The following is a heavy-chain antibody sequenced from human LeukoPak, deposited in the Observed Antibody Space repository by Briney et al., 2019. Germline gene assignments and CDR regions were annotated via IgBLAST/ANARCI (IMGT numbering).Heavy chain of an antibody. J-gene: IGHJ4*02. CDR3: ARGYDYGDYVGDFDY. CDR1: GYIFTSYP. CDR2: ITTYNGNT. V-gene: IGHV1-18*01. D-gene: IGHD4-17*01. Sequence: ASVKVSCKASGYIFTSYPISWVRQAPGQGLEWMGWITTYNGNTNYARKLQGRVTMTTDTSTRTAYMDLRGLRSDDTAVYYCARGYDYGDYVGDFDYWGQGTLVTASS.